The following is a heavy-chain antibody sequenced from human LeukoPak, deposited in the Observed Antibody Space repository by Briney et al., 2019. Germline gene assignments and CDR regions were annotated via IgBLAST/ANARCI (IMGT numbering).Heavy chain of an antibody. CDR3: ASTGYSSGWYCLN. Sequence: PGGSLRLSCAASGFTFSSYSMNWVRQAPGKGLEWVSSISSSSSYIYYADSVKGRFTISRDNAKNSLYLQMNSLRAEDTAMYYCASTGYSSGWYCLNWGQGTLVTVSS. V-gene: IGHV3-21*01. D-gene: IGHD6-19*01. J-gene: IGHJ4*02. CDR1: GFTFSSYS. CDR2: ISSSSSYI.